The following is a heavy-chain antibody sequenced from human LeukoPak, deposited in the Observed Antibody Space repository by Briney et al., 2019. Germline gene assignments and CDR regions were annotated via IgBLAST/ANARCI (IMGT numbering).Heavy chain of an antibody. Sequence: PSETLSLTCTVSGGSISSSSYYWGWIRQPPGKGLEWIGSIYYSGSTYYNPSLKSRVTISVDTSKNQFSLKLSSVTAADTAVYYCARDPDSSGSPLGPFDIWGQGTMVTVSS. CDR2: IYYSGST. V-gene: IGHV4-39*07. CDR3: ARDPDSSGSPLGPFDI. D-gene: IGHD3-22*01. CDR1: GGSISSSSYY. J-gene: IGHJ3*02.